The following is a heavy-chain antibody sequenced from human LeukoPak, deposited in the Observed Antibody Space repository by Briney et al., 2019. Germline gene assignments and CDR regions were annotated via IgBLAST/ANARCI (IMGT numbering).Heavy chain of an antibody. CDR1: GYSFTSYW. CDR3: ASSASVVGAFDI. J-gene: IGHJ3*02. D-gene: IGHD2-21*01. CDR2: IYLGDSDT. Sequence: GESLKISCKASGYSFTSYWIGWVRQMPGKGVECTGIIYLGDSDTRYSPSFQGQVTTSVDKSISTAYLQWRTLKASDTAMYYCASSASVVGAFDIWGQGTMVTVSA. V-gene: IGHV5-51*01.